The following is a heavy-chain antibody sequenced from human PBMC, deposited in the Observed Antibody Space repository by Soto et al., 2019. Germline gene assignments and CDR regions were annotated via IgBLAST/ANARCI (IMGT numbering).Heavy chain of an antibody. CDR3: AKDLYSYCPDLP. J-gene: IGHJ5*02. D-gene: IGHD5-18*01. Sequence: QVHLVESGGGVVQPGRSLRLSCAASGFTFSSYGMHWVRQAPGKGLEWVAIISYDGSNKYYADSVKGRFTISRDNSKNTQYLQMNSLQADETGTYCCAKDLYSYCPDLPWGQGTLVTRSS. CDR2: ISYDGSNK. V-gene: IGHV3-30*18. CDR1: GFTFSSYG.